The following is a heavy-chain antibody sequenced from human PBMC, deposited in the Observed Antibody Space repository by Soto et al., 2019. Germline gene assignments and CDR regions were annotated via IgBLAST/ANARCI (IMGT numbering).Heavy chain of an antibody. V-gene: IGHV3-23*01. J-gene: IGHJ4*02. CDR1: GFTFSSYD. D-gene: IGHD1-1*01. Sequence: GGSLRLSCAASGFTFSSYDMSWVRQAPGKGLEWVSAISYSGGSTFYADSVNGRFTISRDNSKDTLYLQMNSLKAEDTAVYYCAKSPRTTGTYWGQGTPVTVSS. CDR3: AKSPRTTGTY. CDR2: ISYSGGST.